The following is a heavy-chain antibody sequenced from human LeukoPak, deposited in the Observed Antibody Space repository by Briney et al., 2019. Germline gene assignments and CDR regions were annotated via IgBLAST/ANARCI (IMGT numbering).Heavy chain of an antibody. J-gene: IGHJ4*02. CDR3: AKGYSGYDSTLDY. D-gene: IGHD5-12*01. CDR1: GFTISNYG. V-gene: IGHV3-30*02. Sequence: PGGSLRLSCAASGFTISNYGIHWVRQAPGKGLEWVTFIRYDGSNQYYTDSVKGRFTLSRDNSKSTLYLQMNSLRPEDTAVYYCAKGYSGYDSTLDYWGQGTLVIVSS. CDR2: IRYDGSNQ.